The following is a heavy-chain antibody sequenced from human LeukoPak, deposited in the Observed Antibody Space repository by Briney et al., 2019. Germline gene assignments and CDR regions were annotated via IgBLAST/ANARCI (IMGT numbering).Heavy chain of an antibody. V-gene: IGHV4-59*01. CDR2: IYYSGST. Sequence: PSETLSLTCTVSGGSISSYYWSWIRQPPGKGLEWIGYIYYSGSTNYNPSLKSRVTISVDTSKNQFSLKLSSVTAADTAVYYCARAPLGPTESWAQYNWFDPWGQGTLVTVSS. CDR3: ARAPLGPTESWAQYNWFDP. J-gene: IGHJ5*02. CDR1: GGSISSYY. D-gene: IGHD3-16*01.